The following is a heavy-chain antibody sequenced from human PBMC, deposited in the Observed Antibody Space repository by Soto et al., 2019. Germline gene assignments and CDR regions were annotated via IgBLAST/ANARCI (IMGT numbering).Heavy chain of an antibody. CDR1: GYTFTGYY. CDR3: ASPVGNDYYYGMDV. V-gene: IGHV1-2*02. D-gene: IGHD1-26*01. Sequence: ASVKVSCKASGYTFTGYYMHWVRQAPGQGLEWVGWINPNSGGTNYAQKFQGRVTMTRDTSISTAYMELSRLRSDDTAVYYCASPVGNDYYYGMDVWGQGTTVTVSS. J-gene: IGHJ6*02. CDR2: INPNSGGT.